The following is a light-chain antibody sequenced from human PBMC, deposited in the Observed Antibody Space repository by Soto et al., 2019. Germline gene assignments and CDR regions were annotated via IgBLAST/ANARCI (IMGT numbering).Light chain of an antibody. J-gene: IGLJ2*01. CDR1: SSDVGDYNY. CDR3: SSYRSNSLEL. CDR2: EVI. V-gene: IGLV2-14*01. Sequence: QSALTQPASVSASPGQSITISCTGTSSDVGDYNYVSWYQQYPGKAPKLMIYEVINRPSGVSNRFSGSKSGNTASLTISGLQAEDEADYYCSSYRSNSLELFGGGTKVTVL.